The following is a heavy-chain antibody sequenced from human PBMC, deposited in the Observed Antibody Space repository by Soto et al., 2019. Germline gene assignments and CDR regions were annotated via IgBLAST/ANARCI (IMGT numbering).Heavy chain of an antibody. Sequence: EAQLVESGGGLVQPGGSLRLSCAASGFTFRNYNMNWVRQAPGKGLEWVSYISSSSRNIYYADSVKGRFTISRDNARNSLYLQLTSLRAEDTAVYYCATEGYCDGDGCYPLANIHYWGQGTLVTVSS. CDR3: ATEGYCDGDGCYPLANIHY. J-gene: IGHJ4*02. D-gene: IGHD2-21*01. V-gene: IGHV3-48*01. CDR1: GFTFRNYN. CDR2: ISSSSRNI.